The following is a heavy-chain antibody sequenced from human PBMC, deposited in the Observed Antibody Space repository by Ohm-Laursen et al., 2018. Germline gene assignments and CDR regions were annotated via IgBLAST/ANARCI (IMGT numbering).Heavy chain of an antibody. CDR2: ISSSGSYI. J-gene: IGHJ2*01. CDR1: GFTFSDYY. CDR3: ARAIAVAGTDWYFDL. Sequence: GSLRLSCAASGFTFSDYYMSWIRQAPGKGLEWVSSISSSGSYIYGADSVRGRLTISRDNAKNSLYLQMNSLRAEDTAVYYCARAIAVAGTDWYFDLWGRGTLVTASS. D-gene: IGHD6-19*01. V-gene: IGHV3-11*04.